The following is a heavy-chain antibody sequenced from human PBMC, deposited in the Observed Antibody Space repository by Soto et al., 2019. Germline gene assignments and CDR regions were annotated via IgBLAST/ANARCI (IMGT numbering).Heavy chain of an antibody. CDR3: TTRNKGYYYYGMDA. CDR2: IKSKTDGGTT. J-gene: IGHJ6*02. Sequence: PGGSLRLSCAASGFTFGNAWMNWVRQAPGKGLEWVGRIKSKTDGGTTDYAAPVKGRFTISRDDSKNTLYLQMNSLKTEDTAVYYCTTRNKGYYYYGMDAWGQGTTVTVSS. CDR1: GFTFGNAW. V-gene: IGHV3-15*07.